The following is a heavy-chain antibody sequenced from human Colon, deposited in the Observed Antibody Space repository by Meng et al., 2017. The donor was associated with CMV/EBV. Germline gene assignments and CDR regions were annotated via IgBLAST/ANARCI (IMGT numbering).Heavy chain of an antibody. Sequence: QVQLVQSGAEVRKPGASVRGSCKASGYTFSKSYINWVRQAPGQGPEWMGIINPTGDSTTLAQKFQGRVTVTRDTSTNTVYMELSSLRSDDTAVYYCASQAATHTYFDFWGHGTLVTVSS. J-gene: IGHJ4*01. D-gene: IGHD6-13*01. CDR1: GYTFSKSY. V-gene: IGHV1-46*01. CDR2: INPTGDST. CDR3: ASQAATHTYFDF.